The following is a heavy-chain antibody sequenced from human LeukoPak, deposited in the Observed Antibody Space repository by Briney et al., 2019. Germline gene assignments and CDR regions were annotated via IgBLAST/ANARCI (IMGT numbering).Heavy chain of an antibody. D-gene: IGHD1-26*01. CDR2: MNPNSGST. Sequence: ASVKVSCKASGYTFTSYDINWVRQATGQGLEWMGWMNPNSGSTGYAQKFQGRVTMTRNTSISTAYMELSSLRSEDTAVHYCARLESGSLLFDYWGQGTLVTVSS. CDR3: ARLESGSLLFDY. V-gene: IGHV1-8*01. J-gene: IGHJ4*02. CDR1: GYTFTSYD.